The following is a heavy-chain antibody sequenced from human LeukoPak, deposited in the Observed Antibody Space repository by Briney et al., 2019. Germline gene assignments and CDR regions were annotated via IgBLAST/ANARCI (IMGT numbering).Heavy chain of an antibody. CDR2: ISSSSGSI. V-gene: IGHV3-48*04. CDR1: GFTFSSYS. J-gene: IGHJ4*02. D-gene: IGHD6-13*01. CDR3: ARSIVPDGTSPFDY. Sequence: GGSLRLSCAASGFTFSSYSMNWVRQAPGKGLEWVSFISSSSGSIYYADSVKGRITISRDNAKNSLYLQMNSLRAEDTAAYYCARSIVPDGTSPFDYWGQGTLVTVSS.